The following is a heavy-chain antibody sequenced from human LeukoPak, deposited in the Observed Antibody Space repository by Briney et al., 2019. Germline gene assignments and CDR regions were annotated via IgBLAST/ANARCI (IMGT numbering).Heavy chain of an antibody. CDR3: ARDKLIAAAGVEGQYNWFDP. J-gene: IGHJ5*02. CDR2: ISYDGSNK. V-gene: IGHV3-30*03. CDR1: GFTFTTYW. Sequence: PGGSLRLSCAASGFTFTTYWMSWVRQAPGKGLEWVAVISYDGSNKYYADSVKGRFTISRDNSKNTLYLQMNSLRAEDTAVYYCARDKLIAAAGVEGQYNWFDPWGQGTLVTVSS. D-gene: IGHD6-13*01.